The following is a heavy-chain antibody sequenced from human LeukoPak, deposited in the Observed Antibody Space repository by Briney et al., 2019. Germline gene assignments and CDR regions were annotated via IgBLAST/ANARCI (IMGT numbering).Heavy chain of an antibody. CDR2: IYHSGFT. V-gene: IGHV4-38-2*02. J-gene: IGHJ4*02. D-gene: IGHD3-22*01. Sequence: SETLSLTCTVSNYSINNGYYWGWIRQPPGRGLEWIGSIYHSGFTYSNPSLTSRLTMSIDMSKNQFSLKLSSVTAADTAVYYCARGYYYDSSGYSLDYWGQGTLVTVSS. CDR1: NYSINNGYY. CDR3: ARGYYYDSSGYSLDY.